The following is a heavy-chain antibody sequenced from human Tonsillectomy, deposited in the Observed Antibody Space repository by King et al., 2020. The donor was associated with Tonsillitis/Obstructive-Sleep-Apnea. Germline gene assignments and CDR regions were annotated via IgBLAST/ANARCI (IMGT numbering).Heavy chain of an antibody. CDR3: ATGPIVGTTTLSQYFQH. CDR1: GFTFSTYA. CDR2: ISGSGGST. Sequence: VQLLESGGGLVQPGGSLRLSCAASGFTFSTYAMSWVRQAPGKGLEWVSAISGSGGSTYYADSVKGRFTISRDNSKNTLYLQMNSLRAEDTAIYYCATGPIVGTTTLSQYFQHWGQGTLVTVSS. V-gene: IGHV3-23*01. J-gene: IGHJ1*01. D-gene: IGHD1-26*01.